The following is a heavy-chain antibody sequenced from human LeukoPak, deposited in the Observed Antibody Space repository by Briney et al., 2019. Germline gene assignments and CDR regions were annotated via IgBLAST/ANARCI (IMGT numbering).Heavy chain of an antibody. D-gene: IGHD7-27*01. CDR3: ARDRWGRGDFDY. Sequence: ASVKVSCKASGYTLSAYYMHWVRQAPGQGLEWMGWIDPNSGGTNYAQNFQGRVTMTTDTSISTAYMEFSGLTSDDTAVYYCARDRWGRGDFDYWGQGTLVTVSS. J-gene: IGHJ4*02. CDR1: GYTLSAYY. V-gene: IGHV1-2*02. CDR2: IDPNSGGT.